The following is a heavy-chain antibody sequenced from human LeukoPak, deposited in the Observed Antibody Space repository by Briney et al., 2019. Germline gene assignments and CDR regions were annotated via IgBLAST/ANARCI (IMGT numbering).Heavy chain of an antibody. V-gene: IGHV3-21*01. CDR2: ISSSSSYI. Sequence: PGGSLRLSCAASGFTFSSYSMNWVRQAPGKGLEWVSSISSSSSYIYYADSVKGRFTISRDNAKNSLYLQMNSLRAEDTAVYYCASIYGSGSYLARPWGQGTLVTVSS. CDR1: GFTFSSYS. CDR3: ASIYGSGSYLARP. D-gene: IGHD3-10*01. J-gene: IGHJ5*02.